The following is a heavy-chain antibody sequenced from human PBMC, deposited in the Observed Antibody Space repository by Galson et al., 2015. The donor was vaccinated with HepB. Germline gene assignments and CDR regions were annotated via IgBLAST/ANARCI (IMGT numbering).Heavy chain of an antibody. CDR2: IVVGSGNT. J-gene: IGHJ4*02. CDR3: AAAPQSGYYPVDY. Sequence: SVKVSCKASGFAFSNSALQWVRQARGQRLEWIGWIVVGSGNTNYAQKFQERVTITRDMSTSTAYMELSSLRSEDTAVYYCAAAPQSGYYPVDYWGQGTLVTVSS. V-gene: IGHV1-58*01. D-gene: IGHD3-22*01. CDR1: GFAFSNSA.